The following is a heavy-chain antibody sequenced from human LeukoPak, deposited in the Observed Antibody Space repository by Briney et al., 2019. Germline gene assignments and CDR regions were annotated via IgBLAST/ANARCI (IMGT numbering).Heavy chain of an antibody. CDR1: GFTFNSHG. J-gene: IGHJ4*02. CDR2: ISSTANYK. Sequence: GGSLRLSCAASGFTFNSHGMNWVRQAPGKGLELVSSISSTANYKYYTDPVMGRFTISRDNAKNPLYLQMNSLRDEDTAGYFCARVGSGWWNDYWGQGTLVTASS. CDR3: ARVGSGWWNDY. D-gene: IGHD6-19*01. V-gene: IGHV3-21*01.